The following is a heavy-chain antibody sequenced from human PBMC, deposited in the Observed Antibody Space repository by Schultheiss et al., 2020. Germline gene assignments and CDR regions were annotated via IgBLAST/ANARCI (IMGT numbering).Heavy chain of an antibody. J-gene: IGHJ6*03. CDR1: GGSISSHY. D-gene: IGHD6-13*01. CDR3: AKRGGGSWYFYYMDV. CDR2: INHSGNT. V-gene: IGHV4-34*01. Sequence: SQTLSLTCTVSGGSISSHYWSWIRQPPGKGLEWIGEINHSGNTNYNSSLKSRVTILVDTSKKQFSLKLSSVTAADTAVYYCAKRGGGSWYFYYMDVWGKGTTVTVSS.